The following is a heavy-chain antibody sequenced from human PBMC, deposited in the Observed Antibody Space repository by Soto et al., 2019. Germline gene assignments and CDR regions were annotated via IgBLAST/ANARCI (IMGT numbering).Heavy chain of an antibody. Sequence: EVQLLESGGGLVQPGGSLRLSCAASGFTFNNYAMTWVRQAPGKGLELVSAISGGGDTTSYADSVKGRFTVSRDGSKNTLYLQMSSLRADDTALYYCAKGRGGSGSLPPRVDFWGQGTLVTVSS. CDR3: AKGRGGSGSLPPRVDF. CDR2: ISGGGDTT. J-gene: IGHJ4*02. CDR1: GFTFNNYA. D-gene: IGHD3-10*01. V-gene: IGHV3-23*01.